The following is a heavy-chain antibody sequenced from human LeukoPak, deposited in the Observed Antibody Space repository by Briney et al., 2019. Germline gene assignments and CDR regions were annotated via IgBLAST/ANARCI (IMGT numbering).Heavy chain of an antibody. CDR2: ISSSGAEK. CDR1: GFTFSSKG. CDR3: AKIGVIGNWYFDI. J-gene: IGHJ2*01. V-gene: IGHV3-23*01. D-gene: IGHD6-19*01. Sequence: PGGSLRLSCSASGFTFSSKGMSWFRQNPGTGLEWVSSISSSGAEKFHADSVKGRFTVSRDNSKNTLYLQMNSLRAEDTAVYYCAKIGVIGNWYFDIWGRGTLVTVSS.